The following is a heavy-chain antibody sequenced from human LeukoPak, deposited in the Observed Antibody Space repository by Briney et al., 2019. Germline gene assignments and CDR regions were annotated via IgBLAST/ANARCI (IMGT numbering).Heavy chain of an antibody. CDR1: GYAFTSYG. V-gene: IGHV1-18*01. CDR3: ARGPYFDSKGFYYYYYCMDV. D-gene: IGHD3-9*01. Sequence: GASVKVSCKASGYAFTSYGISWVRQAPGQGLEWMGWISAYNGNTNYAQKLQGRVTMTTDTSTSTAYMELRSLRSDDTAVYYCARGPYFDSKGFYYYYYCMDVWGQGTTVTISS. J-gene: IGHJ6*02. CDR2: ISAYNGNT.